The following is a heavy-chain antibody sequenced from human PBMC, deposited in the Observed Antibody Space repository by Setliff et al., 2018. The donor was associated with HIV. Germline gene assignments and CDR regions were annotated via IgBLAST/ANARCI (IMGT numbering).Heavy chain of an antibody. J-gene: IGHJ6*03. CDR3: ARCGAGEWHLYMDV. V-gene: IGHV1-69*02. Sequence: GASVKVSCKASGYTINWVRQAPGQGLEWMGRSIPILGIGNDEQAQKFKGRVTFTADKSTSTVYMELSSLRSEDTAVYYCARCGAGEWHLYMDVWGKGTAVTVSS. CDR2: SIPILGIG. CDR1: GYT. D-gene: IGHD3-16*01.